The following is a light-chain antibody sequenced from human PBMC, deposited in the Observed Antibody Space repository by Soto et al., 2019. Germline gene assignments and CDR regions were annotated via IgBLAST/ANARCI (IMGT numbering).Light chain of an antibody. CDR1: QSVSSGY. CDR3: QHYASSTRT. V-gene: IGKV3-20*01. J-gene: IGKJ1*01. CDR2: GAS. Sequence: ELVLTQSPATLSLSPGDTATLSCRATQSVSSGYLAWYQQKPGQAPRLLISGASSMATGIPDRFSGIGSGADFTLTITRLEPEDFAVYYCQHYASSTRTFGQGTKVEIK.